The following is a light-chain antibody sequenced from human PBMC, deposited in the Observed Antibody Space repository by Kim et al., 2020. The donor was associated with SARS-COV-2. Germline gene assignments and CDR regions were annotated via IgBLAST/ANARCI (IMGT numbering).Light chain of an antibody. CDR3: QVWDTSSDQGV. V-gene: IGLV3-21*04. J-gene: IGLJ3*02. CDR1: KLRSDY. CDR2: YDS. Sequence: AQGQTTRSPGGGNKLRSDYGHWYQQKPGQAPVLVIYYDSDRPSGIPERFSGSNSGNTATLTISRVEAGDEADYYCQVWDTSSDQGVFGGGTKLTVL.